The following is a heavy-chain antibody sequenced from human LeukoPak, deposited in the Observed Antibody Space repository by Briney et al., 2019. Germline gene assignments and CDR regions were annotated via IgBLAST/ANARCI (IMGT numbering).Heavy chain of an antibody. V-gene: IGHV4-4*07. CDR3: ARSGLRDGYNSPIPFDY. CDR2: IYTSGTT. J-gene: IGHJ4*02. CDR1: GGSISSYF. D-gene: IGHD5-24*01. Sequence: SETLSLTCTVSGGSISSYFWTWIRQPAGKGLEWIGRIYTSGTTNYNPSLESRVTMSVDTSKNQFSLKLSSVTAADTAVYYCARSGLRDGYNSPIPFDYWGQGTLVTVSS.